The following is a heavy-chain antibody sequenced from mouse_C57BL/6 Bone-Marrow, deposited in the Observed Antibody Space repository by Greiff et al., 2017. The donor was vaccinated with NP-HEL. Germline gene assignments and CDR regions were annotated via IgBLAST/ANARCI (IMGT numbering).Heavy chain of an antibody. Sequence: VKLMESGPGLVAPSQSLSITCTVSGFSLTSYGVHWVRQPPGKGLEWLVVIWSDGSTTYNSALKSRLSISKDNSKSQVFLKMNSLQTDDTAMYYCARHRDYRGYYAMDYWGQGTSVTVSS. CDR2: IWSDGST. J-gene: IGHJ4*01. CDR1: GFSLTSYG. CDR3: ARHRDYRGYYAMDY. D-gene: IGHD2-14*01. V-gene: IGHV2-6-1*01.